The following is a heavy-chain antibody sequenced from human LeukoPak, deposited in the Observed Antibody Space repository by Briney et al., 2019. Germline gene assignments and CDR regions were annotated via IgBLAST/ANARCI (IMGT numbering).Heavy chain of an antibody. CDR1: GFTFSSYG. D-gene: IGHD3-10*01. V-gene: IGHV3-33*06. J-gene: IGHJ6*03. CDR2: IWYDGSNK. Sequence: GRSLRLSCAASGFTFSSYGMHWVRQAPGKGLEWVAVIWYDGSNKYYADSVKGRFTISRDNSKNTLYLQMNSLRAEDTAVYYCAKAPYGSGNDYYYYYMDVWGKGTTVTVSS. CDR3: AKAPYGSGNDYYYYYMDV.